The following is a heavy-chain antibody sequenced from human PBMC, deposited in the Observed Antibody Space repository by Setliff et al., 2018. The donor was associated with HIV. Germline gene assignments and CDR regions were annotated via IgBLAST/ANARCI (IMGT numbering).Heavy chain of an antibody. V-gene: IGHV4-34*01. J-gene: IGHJ4*02. Sequence: PSETLSLTCAVYGGSFSASYWSWIRQAPGKGLEWIGEINHSGITHYNPSLETRVTMFVDTSKSQFSLRLSPVTAADTAIYYCAKGPRGLGLRYFFDYWAQGSPVTVSS. D-gene: IGHD3-10*01. CDR1: GGSFSASY. CDR3: AKGPRGLGLRYFFDY. CDR2: INHSGIT.